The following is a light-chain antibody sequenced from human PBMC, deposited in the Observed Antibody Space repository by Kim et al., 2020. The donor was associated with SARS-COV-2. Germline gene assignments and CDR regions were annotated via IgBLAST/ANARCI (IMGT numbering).Light chain of an antibody. CDR1: QSISSW. CDR3: QQYNSHYT. Sequence: DIQMTQSPSTLSASVGDRVTITCRASQSISSWLAWYQQKPGKAPKLLIYKASTLESGVPSRFSGSGSGTDFTLTISSLQPDDFATYYCQQYNSHYTFGQGNKLEI. V-gene: IGKV1-5*03. J-gene: IGKJ2*01. CDR2: KAS.